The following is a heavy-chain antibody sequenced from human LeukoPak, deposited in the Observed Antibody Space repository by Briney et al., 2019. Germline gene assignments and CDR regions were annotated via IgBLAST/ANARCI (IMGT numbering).Heavy chain of an antibody. CDR2: IKQDGSEG. V-gene: IGHV3-7*01. CDR1: GFTFSNHW. D-gene: IGHD2-8*01. Sequence: LTGGSLRLSCAASGFTFSNHWMSWVRQAPGKGLEWVANIKQDGSEGYYVDSVKGRFTISRDNAENSLYLQMNNLRAEDTAVYYCARIYCTNGVCYPEKYYFDYWGQEPWSPSPQ. J-gene: IGHJ4*01. CDR3: ARIYCTNGVCYPEKYYFDY.